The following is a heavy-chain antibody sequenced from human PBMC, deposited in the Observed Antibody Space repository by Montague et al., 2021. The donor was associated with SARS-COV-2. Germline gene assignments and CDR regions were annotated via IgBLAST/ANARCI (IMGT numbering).Heavy chain of an antibody. CDR2: IYYSGST. CDR3: ARDMGKGFSGYETEGGFDY. J-gene: IGHJ4*02. Sequence: SKTLSLTCIVSGGSVSSGSYYWSWIRQPPGKGLEWIGYIYYSGSTNYNPSLKSRVTISVDTSKNQFSLKLSSVTAADTAVYYCARDMGKGFSGYETEGGFDYWGQGTPVTVSS. D-gene: IGHD5-12*01. V-gene: IGHV4-61*01. CDR1: GGSVSSGSYY.